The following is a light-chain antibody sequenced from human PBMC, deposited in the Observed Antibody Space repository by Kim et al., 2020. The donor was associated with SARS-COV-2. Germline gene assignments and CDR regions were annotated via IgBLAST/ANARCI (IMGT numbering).Light chain of an antibody. CDR3: NSRDSSGNHWV. V-gene: IGLV3-19*01. J-gene: IGLJ3*02. CDR2: GKN. CDR1: SLRSYY. Sequence: LGQTVRITCQGDSLRSYYAIWYQQKPGQAPVLVIYGKNNRPSGIPDRFSGSSSGNTASLTITGAQAEDEADYYCNSRDSSGNHWVFGGGTQLTVL.